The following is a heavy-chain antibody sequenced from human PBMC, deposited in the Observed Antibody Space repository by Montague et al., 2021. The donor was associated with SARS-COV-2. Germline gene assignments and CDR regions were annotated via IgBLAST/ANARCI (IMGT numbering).Heavy chain of an antibody. J-gene: IGHJ4*03. CDR1: TEAFNGYY. CDR3: ARGVYSRVIFVVSPRYYFDY. CDR2: VSHPGSA. V-gene: IGHV4-34*01. D-gene: IGHD3-9*01. Sequence: SETLSLTCAVYTEAFNGYYWTWIRQPPGKGLEWIGEVSHPGSARYNPSLKSRVTTSVDTYRKQVSLRLTSVTAADTATYYCARGVYSRVIFVVSPRYYFDYWGQGTMVTVSS.